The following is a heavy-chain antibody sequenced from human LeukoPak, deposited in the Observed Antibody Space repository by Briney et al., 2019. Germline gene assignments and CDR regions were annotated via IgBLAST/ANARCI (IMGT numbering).Heavy chain of an antibody. Sequence: PSETLSLTCAVYGGSFSGYYWSWIRQPPGKGLEWIGEINHSGSTNYNPSLKSRVTISVDTSKNQFSLKLSSVTAADTAVYYCARESPSQWLVREGDYWGQGTLVTVSS. V-gene: IGHV4-34*01. D-gene: IGHD6-19*01. J-gene: IGHJ4*02. CDR2: INHSGST. CDR1: GGSFSGYY. CDR3: ARESPSQWLVREGDY.